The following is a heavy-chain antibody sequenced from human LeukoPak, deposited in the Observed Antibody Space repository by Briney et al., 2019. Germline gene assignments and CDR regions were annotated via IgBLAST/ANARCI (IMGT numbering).Heavy chain of an antibody. Sequence: PGGSLRLSCAASGFTFDDSVMSWVRQAPGKGLEWVSSINWNGGSTGYADSVKGRSTISRDNAKNSLYLQMNSLRAEDTALYYCAKGGYYDLDAFDIWGQGTMVTVSS. J-gene: IGHJ3*02. CDR1: GFTFDDSV. CDR3: AKGGYYDLDAFDI. V-gene: IGHV3-20*04. D-gene: IGHD1-26*01. CDR2: INWNGGST.